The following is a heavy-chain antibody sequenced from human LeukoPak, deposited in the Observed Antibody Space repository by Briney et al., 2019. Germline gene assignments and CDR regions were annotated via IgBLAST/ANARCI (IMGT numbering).Heavy chain of an antibody. CDR3: ARGFLGGPFDQ. CDR2: IKKNGGST. D-gene: IGHD2/OR15-2a*01. V-gene: IGHV3-20*04. Sequence: GGSLRLSCAASGFTFDDYGMSWVRQAPGKGLEWVSGIKKNGGSTGYGDSVKGRLTISRDNAKNSLYLQMNSLRAEDTALYFCARGFLGGPFDQWGQGTLVTVSS. J-gene: IGHJ4*02. CDR1: GFTFDDYG.